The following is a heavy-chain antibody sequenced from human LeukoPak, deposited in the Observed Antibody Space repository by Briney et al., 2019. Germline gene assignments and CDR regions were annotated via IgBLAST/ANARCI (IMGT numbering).Heavy chain of an antibody. CDR3: AIDVEGYCSSTSCYNGGDY. Sequence: GGSLRLSCAASGFTVSSNYMSWVRQAPGKGLEWVSVIYSGGSTYYADSVKGRFTISRDNSKNTLYLQMNSLRAEDTAVYYCAIDVEGYCSSTSCYNGGDYWGQETLVTVSS. V-gene: IGHV3-66*02. J-gene: IGHJ4*02. CDR1: GFTVSSNY. CDR2: IYSGGST. D-gene: IGHD2-2*02.